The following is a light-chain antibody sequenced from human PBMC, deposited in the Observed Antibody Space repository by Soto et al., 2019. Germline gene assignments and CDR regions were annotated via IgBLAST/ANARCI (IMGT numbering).Light chain of an antibody. CDR3: QQYNRYYT. Sequence: DIQMTQSPSTLSASVGDRVTITCRASQSVSSWLSWYQQKPGKAPKLLIYEASTLESRVPSRFSGSGSGTEFSFTISSLQPDDFATYYCQQYNRYYTFGQGTRLEIK. CDR1: QSVSSW. V-gene: IGKV1-5*03. J-gene: IGKJ5*01. CDR2: EAS.